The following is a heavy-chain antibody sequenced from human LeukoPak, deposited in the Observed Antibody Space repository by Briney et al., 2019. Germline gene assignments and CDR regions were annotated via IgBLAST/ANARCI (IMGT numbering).Heavy chain of an antibody. V-gene: IGHV4-34*01. CDR2: INHSGST. D-gene: IGHD6-13*01. CDR1: GGSFSGYY. CDR3: ARGGRGPSFRIAAAGLFDY. J-gene: IGHJ4*02. Sequence: KPSETLSLTCAVYGGSFSGYYWSWIRQPPGKGLEWIGEINHSGSTNYNPSLKSRVTISVDTSKNQFSLKLSSVTAADTAVYYCARGGRGPSFRIAAAGLFDYWGQGTWSPSPQ.